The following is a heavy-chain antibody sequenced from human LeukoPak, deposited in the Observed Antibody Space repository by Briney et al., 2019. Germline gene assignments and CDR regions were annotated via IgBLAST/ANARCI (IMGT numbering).Heavy chain of an antibody. D-gene: IGHD1-14*01. Sequence: GRSLRLSCAASGFSFSSYGMHWVRQAPGKGLEWVALISYDGSDKYYADSVKGRFTISRDNYKNTLSLQMSSLRQEDTAVYYCAKNWDRLDSWGQGTLVTVSS. J-gene: IGHJ4*02. V-gene: IGHV3-30*18. CDR3: AKNWDRLDS. CDR1: GFSFSSYG. CDR2: ISYDGSDK.